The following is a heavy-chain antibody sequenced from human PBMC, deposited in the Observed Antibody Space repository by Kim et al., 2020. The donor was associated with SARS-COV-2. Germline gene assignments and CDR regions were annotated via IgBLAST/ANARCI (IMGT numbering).Heavy chain of an antibody. J-gene: IGHJ4*02. CDR1: GGSISSSSYY. D-gene: IGHD3-9*01. V-gene: IGHV4-39*01. CDR3: ARQQLLRYFDWLLNDY. Sequence: SETLSLTCTVSGGSISSSSYYWGWIRQPPGKGLEWIGSIYYSGGTYYNPSLKSRVTISVDTSKNQFSLKLSSVTAADTAVYYCARQQLLRYFDWLLNDYWGQGTLVTVSS. CDR2: IYYSGGT.